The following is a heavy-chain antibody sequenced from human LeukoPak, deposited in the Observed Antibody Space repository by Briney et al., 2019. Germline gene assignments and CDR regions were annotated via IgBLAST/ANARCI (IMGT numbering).Heavy chain of an antibody. Sequence: KAGGSLRLSCAASGFTFSSYSMNWVRQAPGKGLEWVSSISSSSSYIYYADSVKGRFTISRDNAKNSLYLQMNSLRAEDTAVYYCARWPDYDILTGHSDYWGQGTLVTVSS. J-gene: IGHJ4*02. V-gene: IGHV3-21*01. D-gene: IGHD3-9*01. CDR1: GFTFSSYS. CDR3: ARWPDYDILTGHSDY. CDR2: ISSSSSYI.